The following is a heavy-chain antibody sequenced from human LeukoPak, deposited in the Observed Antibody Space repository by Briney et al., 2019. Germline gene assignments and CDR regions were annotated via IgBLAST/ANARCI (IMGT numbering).Heavy chain of an antibody. J-gene: IGHJ5*02. CDR3: ARHNGFGELYYGWFDP. D-gene: IGHD3-10*01. V-gene: IGHV5-10-1*01. CDR1: GYSFTSYW. CDR2: IDPSDSYT. Sequence: PGESLKISCQGSGYSFTSYWISWVRQMPGKGLEWMGRIDPSDSYTNYSPSFQGHVTISADKSISTAYLQWSSLKASDTAMYSCARHNGFGELYYGWFDPWGQGTLVTVSS.